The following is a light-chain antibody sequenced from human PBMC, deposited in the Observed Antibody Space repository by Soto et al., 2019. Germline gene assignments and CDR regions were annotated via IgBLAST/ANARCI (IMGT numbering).Light chain of an antibody. CDR3: AAWDDSLSDPWV. Sequence: SVLTQSPSASGTPGQRVTISCSGSSSNIGSNYVYWYQQLPGTAPKLLIYRNNQRPSGVPDRFSGSKSGTSASLAISGLRSEDEADYYCAAWDDSLSDPWVFGGGTKLTVL. CDR1: SSNIGSNY. J-gene: IGLJ3*02. CDR2: RNN. V-gene: IGLV1-47*01.